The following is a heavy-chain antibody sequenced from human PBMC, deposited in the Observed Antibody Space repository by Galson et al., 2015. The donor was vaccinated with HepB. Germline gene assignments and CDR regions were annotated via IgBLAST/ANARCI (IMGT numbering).Heavy chain of an antibody. V-gene: IGHV3-23*01. D-gene: IGHD3-9*01. Sequence: SLRLSCAVSGFTFSTFAITWVRQAPGKGPQWVSTISNGGGSTYYAGSVKGRFTISRDNSKNTLYLQMNSLRADDTAVYYCAKGTPFDWQLFFDHWGQGTLVTVSS. CDR2: ISNGGGST. CDR1: GFTFSTFA. CDR3: AKGTPFDWQLFFDH. J-gene: IGHJ4*02.